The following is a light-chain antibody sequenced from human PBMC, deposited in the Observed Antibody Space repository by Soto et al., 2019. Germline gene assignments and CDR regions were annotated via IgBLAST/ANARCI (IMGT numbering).Light chain of an antibody. CDR1: QSVTSNY. Sequence: EVVLTQSPGTVSLSPGERATLSCRASQSVTSNYLAWYQQKPGQAPRLLIYAASSRATGIADRFSGSGSGRDCTISISRLEPEDFAVYYCQQYGSSVTWTFGQGTKVEIK. V-gene: IGKV3-20*01. CDR2: AAS. CDR3: QQYGSSVTWT. J-gene: IGKJ1*01.